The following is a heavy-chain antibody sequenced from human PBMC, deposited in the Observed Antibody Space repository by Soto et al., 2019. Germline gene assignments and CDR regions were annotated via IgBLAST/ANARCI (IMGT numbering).Heavy chain of an antibody. J-gene: IGHJ5*02. V-gene: IGHV4-34*01. Sequence: SETLSLTCAVYGGSFSGYYWSWIRQPPGKGLEWIGEINHSGSTNYNPSLKSRVTISVDTSKNQFSLKLSSVTAADTAVYYCARAGNWNYVGIRSKWFDPWGQGTLVTVSS. CDR1: GGSFSGYY. D-gene: IGHD1-7*01. CDR2: INHSGST. CDR3: ARAGNWNYVGIRSKWFDP.